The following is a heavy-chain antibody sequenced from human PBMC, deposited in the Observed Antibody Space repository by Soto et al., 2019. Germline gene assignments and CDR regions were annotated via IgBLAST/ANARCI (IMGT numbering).Heavy chain of an antibody. V-gene: IGHV4-39*01. J-gene: IGHJ5*02. D-gene: IGHD3-22*01. CDR3: ASGSYDSSGYYAFDP. CDR2: IYYSGST. Sequence: QLQLQESGPGLVKPSETLSLTCTVSGGSISSSSYYWGWIRQPPGKGLEWIGSIYYSGSTYYNPSLKSRVTISVDTSKNQFSLKLSSVTAADTAVYYCASGSYDSSGYYAFDPWGQGTLVTVSS. CDR1: GGSISSSSYY.